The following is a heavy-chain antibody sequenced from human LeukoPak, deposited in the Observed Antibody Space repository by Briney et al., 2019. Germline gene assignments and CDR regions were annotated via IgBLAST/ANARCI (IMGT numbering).Heavy chain of an antibody. Sequence: GGSLRLSCAASGFTFSPYSMNWVRQAPGKGLEWIAYIISSSSIRYYSDSVMGRFTIPRDNAQNSLYLQMNSLRDEDTAVYYCARDGDADLDSWGQGTLVTVSS. D-gene: IGHD6-25*01. CDR3: ARDGDADLDS. J-gene: IGHJ4*02. CDR2: IISSSSIR. V-gene: IGHV3-48*02. CDR1: GFTFSPYS.